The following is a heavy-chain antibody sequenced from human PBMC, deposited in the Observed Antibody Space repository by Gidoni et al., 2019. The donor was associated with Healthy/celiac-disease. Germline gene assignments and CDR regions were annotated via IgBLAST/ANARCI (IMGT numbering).Heavy chain of an antibody. CDR2: IIPIFGTA. CDR1: GGPFSSYA. V-gene: IGHV1-69*01. D-gene: IGHD6-6*01. J-gene: IGHJ3*02. Sequence: QVQLVQSGAEVKKPGSSVKVSCKASGGPFSSYAISWVRQAPGQGLEWMGGIIPIFGTANDAQKFQGRVTITADESTSTAYMELSSLRSEDTAVYYCASALAALKAFDIWGQGTMVTVSS. CDR3: ASALAALKAFDI.